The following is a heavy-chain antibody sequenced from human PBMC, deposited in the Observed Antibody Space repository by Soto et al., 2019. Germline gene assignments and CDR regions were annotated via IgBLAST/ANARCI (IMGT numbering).Heavy chain of an antibody. V-gene: IGHV1-69*13. J-gene: IGHJ4*02. CDR3: ASNRNDYSNYLGY. CDR1: GGTFSSYA. Sequence: SVKVSCKASGGTFSSYAISWVRQAPGQGLEWMGGIIPIFGTANYAQKFQGRVTITADESTSTAYMGLSSLRSEDTAVYYCASNRNDYSNYLGYWGQGTLVTVSS. CDR2: IIPIFGTA. D-gene: IGHD4-4*01.